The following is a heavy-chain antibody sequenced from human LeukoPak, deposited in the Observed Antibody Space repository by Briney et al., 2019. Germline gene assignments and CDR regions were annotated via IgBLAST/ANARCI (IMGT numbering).Heavy chain of an antibody. CDR3: AKVEMATIFSYYFDY. CDR2: IYYSGST. Sequence: PSETLSLTCTVSGGSISSGGYYWSWIRQHPGKGLEWIGYIYYSGSTYYNPSLKSRVTISVDTSKNQFSLKLSSVTAADTAVYYCAKVEMATIFSYYFDYWGQGTLVTVSS. V-gene: IGHV4-31*03. CDR1: GGSISSGGYY. D-gene: IGHD5-12*01. J-gene: IGHJ4*02.